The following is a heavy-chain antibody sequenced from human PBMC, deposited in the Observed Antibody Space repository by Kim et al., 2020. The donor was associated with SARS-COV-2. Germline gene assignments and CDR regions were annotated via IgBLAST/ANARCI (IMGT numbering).Heavy chain of an antibody. D-gene: IGHD3-10*01. V-gene: IGHV1-3*01. J-gene: IGHJ5*02. Sequence: YSRNFQGRVTLTRDTSATTAYMELSRLTSKDTAVYYCAREGSGSYNWFDPWGQGTLVTVSS. CDR3: AREGSGSYNWFDP.